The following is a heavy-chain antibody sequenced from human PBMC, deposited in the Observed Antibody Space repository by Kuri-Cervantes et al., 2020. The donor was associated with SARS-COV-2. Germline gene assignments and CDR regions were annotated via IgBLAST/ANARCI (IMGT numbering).Heavy chain of an antibody. CDR2: MSYDGSKI. CDR1: GFSFSTYA. CDR3: AREPTINWSDIGNSLDV. Sequence: GGSLRLSCAASGFSFSTYAMHWVRQAPGKGLEWVAGMSYDGSKIYYADSLKGRFTISRDNSKNTLYVQMVSLRPEDTAVYYCAREPTINWSDIGNSLDVWGKGTAVTVSS. V-gene: IGHV3-30*04. J-gene: IGHJ6*04. D-gene: IGHD1-20*01.